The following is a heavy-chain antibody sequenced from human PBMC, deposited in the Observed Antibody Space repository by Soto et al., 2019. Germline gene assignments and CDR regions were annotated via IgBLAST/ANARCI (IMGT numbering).Heavy chain of an antibody. D-gene: IGHD7-27*01. CDR1: GDSVTSGSYY. CDR2: ISYTGRT. Sequence: SETLSLTCIVSGDSVTSGSYYWTWLRQPPGKGLEWIGYISYTGRTKYNPSLQSRVTISVDTSKDDFSLNLSSVTAADTAVYFCAREWGLLPYYVMNVWGHGTAVTVSS. CDR3: AREWGLLPYYVMNV. V-gene: IGHV4-61*03. J-gene: IGHJ6*02.